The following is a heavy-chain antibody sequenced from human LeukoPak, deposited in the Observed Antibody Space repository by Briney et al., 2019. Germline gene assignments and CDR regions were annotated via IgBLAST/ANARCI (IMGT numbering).Heavy chain of an antibody. V-gene: IGHV3-33*01. D-gene: IGHD4-17*01. Sequence: SGRSLRLSCAASGFTFSSYGMHWVRQAPGKGLEWVAVIWYDGSNKYYADSVKGRFTISRDNSKNTLYLQMNSLRAEDTAVYYCAREGDYGDYVTSFDYYYYGMDVWGQGTTVTVSS. CDR3: AREGDYGDYVTSFDYYYYGMDV. J-gene: IGHJ6*02. CDR1: GFTFSSYG. CDR2: IWYDGSNK.